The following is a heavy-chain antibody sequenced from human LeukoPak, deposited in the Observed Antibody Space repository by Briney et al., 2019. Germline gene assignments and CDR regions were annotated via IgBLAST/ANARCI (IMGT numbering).Heavy chain of an antibody. Sequence: ASVRVSSTASVYTFTGYHIYWVRHTPGQRLEWMGRVNPNSGGINYAQKLQGRVTMTRDTSISTVYMELSSLRSDDTAVYYCARTFGAGDFEFWGQGTLVTVSS. CDR2: VNPNSGGI. J-gene: IGHJ4*02. V-gene: IGHV1-2*02. CDR1: VYTFTGYH. D-gene: IGHD4/OR15-4a*01. CDR3: ARTFGAGDFEF.